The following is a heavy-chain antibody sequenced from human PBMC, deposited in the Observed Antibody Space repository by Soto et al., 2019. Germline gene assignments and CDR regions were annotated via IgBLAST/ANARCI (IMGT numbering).Heavy chain of an antibody. Sequence: ASVKVSCKASGGTFSSYAISWVRQAPGQGLEWMGGIIPIFGTANYAQKFQGRVTITADESTSTAYMELSSLRSEDTAVYYCARVLSLRDNAFDIWAKGQWSPSPQ. CDR2: IIPIFGTA. CDR3: ARVLSLRDNAFDI. D-gene: IGHD2-21*01. CDR1: GGTFSSYA. J-gene: IGHJ3*02. V-gene: IGHV1-69*13.